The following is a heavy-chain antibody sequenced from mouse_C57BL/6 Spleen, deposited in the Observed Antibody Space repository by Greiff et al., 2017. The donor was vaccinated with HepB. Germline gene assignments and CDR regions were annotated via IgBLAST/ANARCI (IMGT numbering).Heavy chain of an antibody. CDR2: IHPNSGST. V-gene: IGHV1-64*01. D-gene: IGHD2-4*01. Sequence: QVQLHQPGAELVKPGASVKLSCKASGYTFTSYWMHWVKQRPGQGLEWIGMIHPNSGSTNYNEKFKSKATLTVDKSSSTAYMQLSSLTSEDSAVYYCARGGYDYDDGYYAMDYWGQGTSVTVSS. CDR1: GYTFTSYW. J-gene: IGHJ4*01. CDR3: ARGGYDYDDGYYAMDY.